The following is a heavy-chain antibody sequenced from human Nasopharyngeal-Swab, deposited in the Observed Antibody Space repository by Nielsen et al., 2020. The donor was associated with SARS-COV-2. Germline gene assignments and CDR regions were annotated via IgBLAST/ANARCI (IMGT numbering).Heavy chain of an antibody. CDR2: IYWDDDK. D-gene: IGHD3-22*01. CDR1: GFSLSTSGVG. V-gene: IGHV2-5*02. Sequence: SGPTLVKPTQTLTLTCTFSGFSLSTSGVGVGWIRQPPGKALEWLALIYWDDDKRYSPSLKSRLTITEDTSKNQVVLTMTNMDPVDTATYYCAHSAAYYYDSSGYYPEGFDYWGQGTLVTVSS. CDR3: AHSAAYYYDSSGYYPEGFDY. J-gene: IGHJ4*02.